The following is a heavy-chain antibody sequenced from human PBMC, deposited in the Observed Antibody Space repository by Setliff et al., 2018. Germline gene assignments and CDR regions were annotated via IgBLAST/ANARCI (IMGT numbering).Heavy chain of an antibody. CDR1: GGSISSSSYY. CDR3: ARRATYYNFWSGYYDY. Sequence: SETLSLTCTVSGGSISSSSYYWGWIRQPPGKGLELIGTIYYSGSTYYNPSLKSRVTISVDTSKNQFSLKLSSVTAADTAVYYCARRATYYNFWSGYYDYWGQGTLVTVSS. V-gene: IGHV4-39*07. J-gene: IGHJ4*02. CDR2: IYYSGST. D-gene: IGHD3-3*01.